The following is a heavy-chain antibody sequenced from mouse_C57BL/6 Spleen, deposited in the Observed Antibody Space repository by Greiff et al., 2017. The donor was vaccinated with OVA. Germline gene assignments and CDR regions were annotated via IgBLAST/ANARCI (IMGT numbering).Heavy chain of an antibody. CDR2: INPNNGGT. V-gene: IGHV1-18*01. CDR3: ARRRLLGLGNWYFDV. J-gene: IGHJ1*03. CDR1: GYTFTDYN. Sequence: EVQLQQSGPELVKPGASVKIPCKASGYTFTDYNMDWVKQSHGKSLEWIGDINPNNGGTIYNQKFKGKATLTVDKSSSTAYMELRSLTSEDTAVYYCARRRLLGLGNWYFDVWGTGTTVTVSS. D-gene: IGHD4-1*01.